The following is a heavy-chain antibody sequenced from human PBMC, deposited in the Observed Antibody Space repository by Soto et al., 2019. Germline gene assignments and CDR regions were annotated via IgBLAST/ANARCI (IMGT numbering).Heavy chain of an antibody. CDR2: ISGSRGSS. Sequence: EVQLLESGGALEHPGGSLRLSCAAAGFAFSTYAMTWVRQAPGKGLEWVSVISGSRGSSYYAASVKGRFTISRDNSKNTLFLQMNGLRAEDTAVYYCAKVTKRAAAGRYEYYKYGMDVWGQGTTVTVSS. D-gene: IGHD6-13*01. J-gene: IGHJ6*02. V-gene: IGHV3-23*01. CDR1: GFAFSTYA. CDR3: AKVTKRAAAGRYEYYKYGMDV.